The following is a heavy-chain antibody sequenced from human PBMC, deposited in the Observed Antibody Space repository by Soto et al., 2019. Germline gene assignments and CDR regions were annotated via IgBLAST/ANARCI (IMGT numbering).Heavy chain of an antibody. J-gene: IGHJ4*01. Sequence: QVQLQKSGPGLVKPSQTLSLTCTVSGGSISSGDYYWSWIRQPPGKGLEWIGYIYYSGRTYYNPSLKCRVTISVDTSKNQFSLKLSSVTAADTAVYYCARGLGYCSGGSCYYDYWGHGPLVTVSS. CDR1: GGSISSGDYY. CDR3: ARGLGYCSGGSCYYDY. D-gene: IGHD2-15*01. CDR2: IYYSGRT. V-gene: IGHV4-30-4*01.